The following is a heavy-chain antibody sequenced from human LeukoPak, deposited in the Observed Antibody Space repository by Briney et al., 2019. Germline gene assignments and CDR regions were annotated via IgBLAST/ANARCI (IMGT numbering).Heavy chain of an antibody. D-gene: IGHD4-11*01. J-gene: IGHJ6*03. CDR2: INPNSGGT. CDR1: GYTFTDYF. V-gene: IGHV1-2*02. Sequence: ASVKVSCKASGYTFTDYFLHWVRQAPGQGLEWMGWINPNSGGTNYAQKFQGGVTMTRDTSISTAYMDLSRLRSDDTAVYFCARGGLPIYYYYMDVWAKGPRSPSP. CDR3: ARGGLPIYYYYMDV.